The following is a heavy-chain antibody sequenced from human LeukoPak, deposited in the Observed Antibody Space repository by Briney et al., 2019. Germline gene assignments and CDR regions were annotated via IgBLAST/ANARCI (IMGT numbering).Heavy chain of an antibody. CDR2: ISSSSSYI. CDR3: ARETYCTSASCPIGDYFDY. V-gene: IGHV3-21*01. J-gene: IGHJ4*02. D-gene: IGHD2-2*01. Sequence: GGSLRLSCAASGFTFSSYSMNWVRHAPGKGLEWVSSISSSSSYIYYADSVKGRFTISRDNAKNSLYLQMNSLRAEDTAVYYCARETYCTSASCPIGDYFDYWGQGTLVTVSS. CDR1: GFTFSSYS.